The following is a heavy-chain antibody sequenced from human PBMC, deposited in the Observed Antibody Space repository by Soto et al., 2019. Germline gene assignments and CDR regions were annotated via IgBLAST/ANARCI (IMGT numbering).Heavy chain of an antibody. CDR2: ISYSGGN. CDR1: GGPISSYY. V-gene: IGHV4-59*01. Sequence: QVQLQESGPGLVKPSETLSLNCTVSGGPISSYYWSCSRRSPGKGVEWSVYISYSGGNTYNPSLKSRVTISVDTYKTQLSLEVSAVTAADTAVYYCAGGSSGWPRRLDYVGQGTLVPVSS. D-gene: IGHD6-19*01. CDR3: AGGSSGWPRRLDY. J-gene: IGHJ4*02.